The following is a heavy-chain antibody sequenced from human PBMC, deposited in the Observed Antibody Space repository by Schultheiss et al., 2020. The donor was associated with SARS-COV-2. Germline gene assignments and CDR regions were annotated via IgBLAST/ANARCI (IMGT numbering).Heavy chain of an antibody. D-gene: IGHD3-10*01. J-gene: IGHJ6*02. V-gene: IGHV3-11*04. CDR1: GFTFSAYY. Sequence: GGSLRLSCAASGFTFSAYYMTWIRQAPGKGLEWVSYISSSSSTIYYADSVKGRFTISRDNSKNTLYLQMNSLRAEDTAVYYCARGPLWFGEFHSYYYGMDVWGQGTTVTVSS. CDR2: ISSSSSTI. CDR3: ARGPLWFGEFHSYYYGMDV.